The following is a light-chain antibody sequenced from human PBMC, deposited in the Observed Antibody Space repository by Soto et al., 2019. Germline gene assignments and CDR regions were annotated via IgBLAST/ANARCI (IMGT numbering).Light chain of an antibody. J-gene: IGLJ1*01. CDR1: SSDVGGYYY. CDR3: SSYTSSNTSYV. Sequence: QSALTQPASVSGSPGQSITISCTGTSSDVGGYYYVSWYQHHPGKAPKLMIYQVSNRPSGVSNRFSGSKSGNTASLTISGLQAEDEADYYCSSYTSSNTSYVFGTGTKVTVL. CDR2: QVS. V-gene: IGLV2-14*01.